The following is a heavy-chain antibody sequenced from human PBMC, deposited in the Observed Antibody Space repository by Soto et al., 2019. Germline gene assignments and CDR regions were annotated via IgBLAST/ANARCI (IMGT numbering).Heavy chain of an antibody. CDR3: ATDLDYPYSFDY. Sequence: QVQLVESGGGVVQPGRSLRLSCAASGFTFSSYGMHWVRQAPGKGLEWVAVISYDGSNKFYADSVKGRFTISRDNSKNTLYLQMNSLRAEDTAVYYCATDLDYPYSFDYWGQGTLVTVSS. D-gene: IGHD5-12*01. V-gene: IGHV3-30*03. J-gene: IGHJ4*02. CDR1: GFTFSSYG. CDR2: ISYDGSNK.